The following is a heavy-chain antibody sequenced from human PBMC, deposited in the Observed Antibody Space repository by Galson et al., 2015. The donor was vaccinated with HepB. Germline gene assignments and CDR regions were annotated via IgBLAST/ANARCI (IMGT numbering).Heavy chain of an antibody. J-gene: IGHJ6*02. D-gene: IGHD4-11*01. CDR3: ARNRAVTTSRGMDV. CDR2: ISSSSSYT. Sequence: SLRLSCAASGFTFSDYYMSWLRQAPGKGLEWVSYISSSSSYTNYADSVKGRFTISRDNAKNSLYLQMNSLRAEDTAVYYCARNRAVTTSRGMDVWGQGTTVTVSS. CDR1: GFTFSDYY. V-gene: IGHV3-11*06.